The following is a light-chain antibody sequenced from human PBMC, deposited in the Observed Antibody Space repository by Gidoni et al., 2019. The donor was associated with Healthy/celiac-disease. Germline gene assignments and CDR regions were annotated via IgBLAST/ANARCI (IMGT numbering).Light chain of an antibody. CDR2: QDS. V-gene: IGLV3-1*01. CDR3: QAWDSSTVV. CDR1: KLGYNY. Sequence: SSDLTTPPSMAVCPAPTASITCSGDKLGYNYACWYQQKPGPSPVLVIYQDSKRPSGIPERFSGSNSGNTATLTISGTQAMDEADYYCQAWDSSTVVFGGGTKLTVL. J-gene: IGLJ2*01.